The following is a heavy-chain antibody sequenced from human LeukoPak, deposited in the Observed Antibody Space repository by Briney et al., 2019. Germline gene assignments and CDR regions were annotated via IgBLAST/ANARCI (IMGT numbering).Heavy chain of an antibody. Sequence: GASVKVSCKASGGTFSSYAISWVRQAPGQGLEWMGRIIPILGIANYAQKFQGRVTITADRSTSTAYMELSSLRSEDTAVYYCARDPSPYGSGSSYTTYFDYWGQGTLVTVSS. V-gene: IGHV1-69*04. CDR2: IIPILGIA. J-gene: IGHJ4*02. D-gene: IGHD3-10*01. CDR3: ARDPSPYGSGSSYTTYFDY. CDR1: GGTFSSYA.